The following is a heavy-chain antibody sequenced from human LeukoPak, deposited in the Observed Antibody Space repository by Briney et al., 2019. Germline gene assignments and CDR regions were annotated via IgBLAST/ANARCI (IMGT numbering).Heavy chain of an antibody. CDR3: ARGLSKPGAIGY. D-gene: IGHD1-14*01. CDR1: GYTLTELS. J-gene: IGHJ4*02. Sequence: ASVKVSCKVSGYTLTELSMHWVRQAPGKGLEWMGGFDPEDGETIYAQKFQGRVTMTRNTSISTAYMELSSLRSEDTAVYYCARGLSKPGAIGYWGQGTLVTVSS. V-gene: IGHV1-24*01. CDR2: FDPEDGET.